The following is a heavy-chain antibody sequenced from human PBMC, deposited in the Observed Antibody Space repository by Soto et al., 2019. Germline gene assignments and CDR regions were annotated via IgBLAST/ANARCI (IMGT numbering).Heavy chain of an antibody. D-gene: IGHD5-12*01. CDR2: IYRDDDK. CDR3: AHINAYDPYFDY. Sequence: QITLKESGPTLVKPTQTVTLTCTFSGFSLSTAVGVGWIRQPPGKALEWLVVIYRDDDKRYSPTLKSRLTITKDTSKNQVVLTMTNMDPVDTATYYCAHINAYDPYFDYWGRGTLVTVSS. J-gene: IGHJ4*02. CDR1: GFSLSTAVG. V-gene: IGHV2-5*02.